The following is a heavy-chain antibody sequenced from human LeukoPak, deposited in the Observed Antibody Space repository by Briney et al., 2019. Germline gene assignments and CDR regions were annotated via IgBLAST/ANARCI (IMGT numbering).Heavy chain of an antibody. J-gene: IGHJ6*02. CDR3: ACGKYSSSWYAGQSYYYYGMDV. CDR1: GYTFTNYA. V-gene: IGHV7-4-1*02. D-gene: IGHD6-13*01. Sequence: ASVKVSCKASGYTFTNYAINWVRQAPGQGLEWMGWVSTDTGNPAYAQGFTGRFVFSLDTSVSTAYLQISSLKAEDTAVYYCACGKYSSSWYAGQSYYYYGMDVWGQGTTVTVSS. CDR2: VSTDTGNP.